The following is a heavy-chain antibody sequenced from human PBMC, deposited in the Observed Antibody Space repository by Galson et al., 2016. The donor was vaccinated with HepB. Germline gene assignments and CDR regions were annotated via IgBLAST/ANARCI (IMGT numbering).Heavy chain of an antibody. CDR1: DSTFSYYA. D-gene: IGHD3-9*01. V-gene: IGHV3-30-3*01. CDR3: ACQMPGLNILTGYADGLHF. Sequence: SLRLSCAASDSTFSYYAMHWVRQAPGKGLEWLAVISSHRNNQYYADSVKGRFTISRDNTNNTMSLQMSGLRVEDTAIYYCACQMPGLNILTGYADGLHFCDQGTGVIVSS. CDR2: ISSHRNNQ. J-gene: IGHJ6*02.